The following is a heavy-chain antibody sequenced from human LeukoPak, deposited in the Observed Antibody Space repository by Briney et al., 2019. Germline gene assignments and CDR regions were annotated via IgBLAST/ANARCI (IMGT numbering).Heavy chain of an antibody. J-gene: IGHJ4*02. CDR3: AKDPSSSGSYRPKASDY. CDR1: GFTFSSYA. V-gene: IGHV3-23*01. D-gene: IGHD1-26*01. Sequence: GGSLRLSCAASGFTFSSYAMSWVRQAPGKGLEWVSAISGSGGSTYYADSVKGRFTISRDNSKNTLYPQMNSLRAEDTAVYYCAKDPSSSGSYRPKASDYWGQGTLVTVSS. CDR2: ISGSGGST.